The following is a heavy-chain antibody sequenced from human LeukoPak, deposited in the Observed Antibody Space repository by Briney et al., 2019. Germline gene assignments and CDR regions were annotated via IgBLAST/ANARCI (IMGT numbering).Heavy chain of an antibody. CDR2: IIPIFGTA. Sequence: GASVKVSCKASGGTFSSYAISWVRQAPGQGLEWMGGIIPIFGTANYAQKFQGRVTITADESTSTAYMELSSLRSEDTAVYYCARDLKYYDFWSGHSFDYWGQGTLVIVSS. CDR3: ARDLKYYDFWSGHSFDY. J-gene: IGHJ4*02. D-gene: IGHD3-3*01. V-gene: IGHV1-69*13. CDR1: GGTFSSYA.